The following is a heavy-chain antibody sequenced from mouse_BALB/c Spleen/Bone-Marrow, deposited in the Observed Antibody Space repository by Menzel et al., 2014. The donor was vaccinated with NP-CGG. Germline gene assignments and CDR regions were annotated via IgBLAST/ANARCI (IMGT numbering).Heavy chain of an antibody. CDR2: IWAGGST. CDR3: ARVTSSAVGAMDY. D-gene: IGHD3-2*02. CDR1: GFSLTNYG. V-gene: IGHV2-9*02. J-gene: IGHJ4*01. Sequence: VKLQESGPGLVAPSQSLSITCTVSGFSLTNYGVHWVRQPPGKGLDWLGVIWAGGSTNYNSALLSRLSISKDNSKSQVFLKMISRQTDDTAMYYCARVTSSAVGAMDYWGQGTSVTVSS.